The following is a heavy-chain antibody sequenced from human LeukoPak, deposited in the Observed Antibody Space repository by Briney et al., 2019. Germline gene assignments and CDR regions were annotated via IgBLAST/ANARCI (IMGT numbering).Heavy chain of an antibody. J-gene: IGHJ4*02. CDR2: IKQDGSDK. CDR1: GFTFSSYW. D-gene: IGHD4-23*01. Sequence: PGGSLRLSCAASGFTFSSYWIGWVRHAPGKGLEWVANIKQDGSDKYYVDSVKGRFTISRDNAQNSLYLQMNSLRAEDTAVYYCVRVKTHSGDYWGQGSLVSVSS. CDR3: VRVKTHSGDY. V-gene: IGHV3-7*04.